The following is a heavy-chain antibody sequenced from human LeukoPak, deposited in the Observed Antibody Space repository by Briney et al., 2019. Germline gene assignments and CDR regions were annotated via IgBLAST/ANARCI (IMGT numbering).Heavy chain of an antibody. CDR2: ISLGGGST. D-gene: IGHD6-13*01. CDR1: GFTFSSYG. Sequence: GGSLRLSCAASGFTFSSYGMSWVRQAPGKGLEWVSSISLGGGSTYYADSVKGRFTISRDNSKNTLYLQMNSLRAEDTAVYYCAKGIATSGTSPPFDYWGQGTLVTVSS. CDR3: AKGIATSGTSPPFDY. V-gene: IGHV3-23*01. J-gene: IGHJ4*02.